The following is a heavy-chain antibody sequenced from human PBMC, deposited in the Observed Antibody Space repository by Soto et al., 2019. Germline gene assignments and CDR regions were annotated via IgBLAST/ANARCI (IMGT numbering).Heavy chain of an antibody. Sequence: EVQLVESGGGLVQPGGSLRLSCAASGFTFSGHWMHWVRQAPGKGLVWVSRINGDGSSTNYADFVKGRFTISRDNAESTLYLQMNSLRAEDTAVYYCASPVVPAAMGGPYFYGIDVWDQGTTVTVSS. D-gene: IGHD2-2*01. J-gene: IGHJ6*02. CDR1: GFTFSGHW. CDR2: INGDGSST. CDR3: ASPVVPAAMGGPYFYGIDV. V-gene: IGHV3-74*01.